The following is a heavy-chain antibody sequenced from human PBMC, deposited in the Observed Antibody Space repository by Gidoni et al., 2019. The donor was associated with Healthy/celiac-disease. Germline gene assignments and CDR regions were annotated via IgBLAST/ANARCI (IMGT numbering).Heavy chain of an antibody. CDR3: AKSGIVVVVAASSLLFDY. V-gene: IGHV3-23*01. CDR2: ISASGGST. Sequence: EVQLLESGGGLVQPGGSLRLSCSASGFTFSSYAMSWVRQAPGKGLEWVSAISASGGSTYYADSVKGRFTISRDNSKNTLYLQMNSLRAEDTAVYYCAKSGIVVVVAASSLLFDYWGQGTLVTVSS. J-gene: IGHJ4*02. D-gene: IGHD2-15*01. CDR1: GFTFSSYA.